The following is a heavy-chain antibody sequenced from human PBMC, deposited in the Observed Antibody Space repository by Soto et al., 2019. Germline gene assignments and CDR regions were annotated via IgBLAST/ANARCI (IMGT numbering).Heavy chain of an antibody. CDR2: IIPIFGTA. J-gene: IGHJ5*02. CDR1: GVTFSSYA. D-gene: IGHD4-17*01. CDR3: VPYGDPDGWFDP. V-gene: IGHV1-69*13. Sequence: SVKVPCKASGVTFSSYAISWVRQAPVQGLVWMGGIIPIFGTANYAQKFQGRVTITADESTSTAYMELSSLRSEDTAVYYCVPYGDPDGWFDPWGQGDLVTVSS.